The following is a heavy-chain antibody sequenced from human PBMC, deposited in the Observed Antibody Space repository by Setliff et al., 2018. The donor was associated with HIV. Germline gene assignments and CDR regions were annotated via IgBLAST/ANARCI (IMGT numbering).Heavy chain of an antibody. CDR2: IYTSGST. Sequence: PSETLSLTCTVSGGSISRYYGSWIRQPAGKGLEGIGRIYTSGSTNYNPSLKSRVTMSVDTSKNQFSLNRISVNAADTAVPYCAREESTEDYGSGSYGPNFPPPLIYWGQGTLVTVSS. CDR3: AREESTEDYGSGSYGPNFPPPLIY. D-gene: IGHD3-10*01. CDR1: GGSISRYY. J-gene: IGHJ4*02. V-gene: IGHV4-4*07.